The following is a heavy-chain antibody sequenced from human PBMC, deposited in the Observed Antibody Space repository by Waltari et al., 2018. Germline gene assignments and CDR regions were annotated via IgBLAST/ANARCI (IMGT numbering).Heavy chain of an antibody. CDR1: GASISNTNYY. J-gene: IGHJ3*01. CDR3: ARGDLAVAGMGAFDL. CDR2: IYYNGNT. Sequence: QVRLQESGPGLVKPSQILSLTCTVSGASISNTNYYWTWIRQHPGKGPEWIGYIYYNGNTYYNPSLRSQVTISLDKSENQFSLKLSSVTAADTAVYYCARGDLAVAGMGAFDLWGQGTMVTVSS. V-gene: IGHV4-31*01. D-gene: IGHD6-19*01.